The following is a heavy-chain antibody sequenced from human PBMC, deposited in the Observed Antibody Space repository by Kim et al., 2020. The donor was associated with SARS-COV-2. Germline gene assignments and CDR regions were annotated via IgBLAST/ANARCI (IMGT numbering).Heavy chain of an antibody. CDR2: IIPILGIA. V-gene: IGHV1-69*04. CDR1: GGTFSSYA. Sequence: SVKVSCKASGGTFSSYAISWVRQAPGQGLEWMGRIIPILGIANYAQKFQGRVTITADKSTSTDYMELSSLRSEDTAVYYCARGRDYGDYYYGMDVWGQGTTVTVSS. D-gene: IGHD4-17*01. CDR3: ARGRDYGDYYYGMDV. J-gene: IGHJ6*02.